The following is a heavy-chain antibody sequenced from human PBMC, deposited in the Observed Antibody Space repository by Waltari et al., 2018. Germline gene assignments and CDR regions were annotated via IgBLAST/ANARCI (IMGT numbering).Heavy chain of an antibody. J-gene: IGHJ6*02. CDR3: ASARWSYYYYYGMDV. CDR1: GGTFSSYA. V-gene: IGHV1-69*05. Sequence: QVQLVQSGAEVKKPGSSVKVSCKASGGTFSSYAISWVRQAPGQGLEWRGGIIPIFGTANYAQKFQGRVTITTDESTSTAYMELSSLRSEDTAVYYCASARWSYYYYYGMDVWGQGTTVTVSS. CDR2: IIPIFGTA. D-gene: IGHD6-13*01.